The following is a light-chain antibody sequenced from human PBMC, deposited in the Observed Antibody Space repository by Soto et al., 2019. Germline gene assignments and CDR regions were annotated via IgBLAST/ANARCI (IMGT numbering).Light chain of an antibody. Sequence: QSALTHPPSASGSPGQSVTISCTGTSSDVGAYNYVSWYQQHPGKAPKLMIYEVSKRPSGVPDRFSGSKSGNTASLTVSGLQAEDEADYYCSSYAANNIMSVVFGGGTKLTVL. CDR3: SSYAANNIMSVV. V-gene: IGLV2-8*01. CDR2: EVS. J-gene: IGLJ2*01. CDR1: SSDVGAYNY.